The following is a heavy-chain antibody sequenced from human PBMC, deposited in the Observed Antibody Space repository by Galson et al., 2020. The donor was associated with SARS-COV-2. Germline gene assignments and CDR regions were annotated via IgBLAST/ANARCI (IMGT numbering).Heavy chain of an antibody. D-gene: IGHD5-12*01. CDR2: IKQDGSEK. CDR1: GFTFSGYW. Sequence: GESLKISCAASGFTFSGYWMTWVRQAPGKGLEWVANIKQDGSEKYSVDSVRGRFTISRDNTKNSVYLQMNSLRAEDTAVYYCARSGYDLDYWGQGTLVTVSS. J-gene: IGHJ4*02. CDR3: ARSGYDLDY. V-gene: IGHV3-7*05.